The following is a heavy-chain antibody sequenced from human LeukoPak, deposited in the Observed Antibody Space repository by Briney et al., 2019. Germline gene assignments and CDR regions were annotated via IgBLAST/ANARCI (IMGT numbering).Heavy chain of an antibody. CDR3: ARGDRDGYFDY. CDR1: GGSFSGYY. D-gene: IGHD5-24*01. J-gene: IGHJ4*02. Sequence: SETLSLTCAVYGGSFSGYYWSWIRQPPGKGLEWIGEINHSGSTNYNPSLKSRVTISVDTSKNQFSLKLSSVTAADMAVYYCARGDRDGYFDYWGQGTLVTVSS. CDR2: INHSGST. V-gene: IGHV4-34*01.